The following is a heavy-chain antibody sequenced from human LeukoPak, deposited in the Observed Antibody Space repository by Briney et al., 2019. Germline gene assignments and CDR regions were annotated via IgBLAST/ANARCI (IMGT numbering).Heavy chain of an antibody. CDR2: INHSGST. V-gene: IGHV4-34*01. D-gene: IGHD3-22*01. J-gene: IGHJ4*02. CDR1: GGSFSGYY. Sequence: SETLSLTCAVYGGSFSGYYWSWIRQPPGKGLEWIGEINHSGSTNYNPSLKSRVTISVDTSKNQFSLKLSSVTAADTAVYYCASVNYYDSSGYVDYWGQGTLVTVSS. CDR3: ASVNYYDSSGYVDY.